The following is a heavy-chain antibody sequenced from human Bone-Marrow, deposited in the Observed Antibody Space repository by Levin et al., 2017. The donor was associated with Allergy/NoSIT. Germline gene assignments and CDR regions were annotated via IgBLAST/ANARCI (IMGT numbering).Heavy chain of an antibody. Sequence: AGGSLRLSCAASGFTFKNYAMAWVRQAPGRGLEWVAGLSGNAEMTSYADSVKGRFTISRDNSRNTLFVQMNSLRADDTAAYYCAKAQSYDILGDFDSWGQGTQVTVSS. CDR2: LSGNAEMT. CDR3: AKAQSYDILGDFDS. D-gene: IGHD3-9*01. CDR1: GFTFKNYA. J-gene: IGHJ4*02. V-gene: IGHV3-23*01.